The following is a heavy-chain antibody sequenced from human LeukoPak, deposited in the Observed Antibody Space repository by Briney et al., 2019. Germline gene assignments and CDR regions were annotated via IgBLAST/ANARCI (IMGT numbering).Heavy chain of an antibody. CDR3: ARHNAPRRVGFDF. CDR1: GDSVRNDFYY. V-gene: IGHV4-39*01. Sequence: SETLSLTCSVSGDSVRNDFYYWGWIRQPPGKGLEWVACLSHAGNTWYNPSLESRLSISVDTSKNQFSLKFSSVTAADTALYWCARHNAPRRVGFDFWGHGILVTVSS. J-gene: IGHJ4*01. D-gene: IGHD2-2*01. CDR2: LSHAGNT.